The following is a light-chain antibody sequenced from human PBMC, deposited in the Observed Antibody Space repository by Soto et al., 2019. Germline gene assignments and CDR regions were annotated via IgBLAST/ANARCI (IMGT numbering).Light chain of an antibody. V-gene: IGKV1-6*01. CDR3: LQNYNSPRT. J-gene: IGKJ1*01. CDR1: QGIRND. CDR2: AAS. Sequence: AIQMTQSPSSLSASVGDRVTITCRASQGIRNDLGWYQQKPGKAPKLLIYAASTLQSGVPSRFSGSGSGTDFTLPIRLLQPEDVGTYYCLQNYNSPRTFRQGTKVEIK.